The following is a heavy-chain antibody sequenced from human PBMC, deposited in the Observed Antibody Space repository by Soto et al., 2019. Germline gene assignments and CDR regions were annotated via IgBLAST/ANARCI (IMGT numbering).Heavy chain of an antibody. V-gene: IGHV3-15*01. J-gene: IGHJ6*02. CDR2: VKSKTDGGTT. CDR1: GFSFSYAW. CDR3: TTNCSGGSCYPGAHYYYYGMDV. D-gene: IGHD2-15*01. Sequence: EVQLVESGGGLVKPGGYLRLSCAASGFSFSYAWMSWVRQAPGKGLEWVGRVKSKTDGGTTDYAAPVKGRFTISRDDSKTTVYLQMNSLKTEDTAVYYCTTNCSGGSCYPGAHYYYYGMDVWGQGTTVTVYS.